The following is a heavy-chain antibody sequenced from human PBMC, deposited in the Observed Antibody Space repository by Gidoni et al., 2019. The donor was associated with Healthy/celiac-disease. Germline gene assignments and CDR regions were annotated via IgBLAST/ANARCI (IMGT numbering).Heavy chain of an antibody. CDR3: ALVAAAGTGFDY. V-gene: IGHV3-30*03. CDR1: GSTFSSYG. J-gene: IGHJ4*02. CDR2: ISYDGSNK. Sequence: QVQLVESGGGWVQHGRSLRLPCAASGSTFSSYGMHWVRQAPGKGLEWVAVISYDGSNKYYADSVKGRFTISRDNSKNTLYLQMNSLRAEDTAVYYCALVAAAGTGFDYWGQGTLVTVSS. D-gene: IGHD6-13*01.